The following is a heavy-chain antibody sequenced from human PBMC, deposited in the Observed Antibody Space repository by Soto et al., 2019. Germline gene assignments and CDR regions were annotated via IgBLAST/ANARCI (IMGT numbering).Heavy chain of an antibody. V-gene: IGHV4-4*02. D-gene: IGHD3-10*01. CDR3: ARVKGRLARLGEGFDP. Sequence: SETLSLTCAVSGDSIDSTNWWSWVRQSPGRGLQWIGEIYPSGSTIYNPSLRSRVTMSLDKSRNQFSLNLSSVTAADTAVYFCARVKGRLARLGEGFDPWGQGTVVT. CDR2: IYPSGST. CDR1: GDSIDSTNW. J-gene: IGHJ5*02.